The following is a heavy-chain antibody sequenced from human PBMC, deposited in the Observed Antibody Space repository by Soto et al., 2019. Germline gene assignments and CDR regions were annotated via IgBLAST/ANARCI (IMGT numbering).Heavy chain of an antibody. CDR1: GDSISSNNYF. J-gene: IGHJ3*02. CDR2: ISYTGST. V-gene: IGHV4-39*01. CDR3: ARQNRQQLDAFEI. Sequence: SETLSLTCTVSGDSISSNNYFWGWIRQPPGKEMEWIGSISYTGSTYYSPSLESRVTISVDTSKNQFSLNLSSVTAADTAVYYCARQNRQQLDAFEIWGQGTMVT. D-gene: IGHD6-13*01.